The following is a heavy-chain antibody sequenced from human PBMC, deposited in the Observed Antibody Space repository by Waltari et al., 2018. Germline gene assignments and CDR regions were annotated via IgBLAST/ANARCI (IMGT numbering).Heavy chain of an antibody. CDR2: IYTGGST. J-gene: IGHJ6*02. D-gene: IGHD1-1*01. Sequence: EVQLVESGGGLIQPGGSLRLSCAASGFTVRNYMSWVRQAPGKGLGLVSVIYTGGSTDYADSVKGRFTISRDNSKNTLYLQMNSLRAEDTAVYYCARVAQKTYRSPVPGRDYYYGMDVWGQGTTVTVSS. V-gene: IGHV3-53*01. CDR3: ARVAQKTYRSPVPGRDYYYGMDV. CDR1: GFTVRNY.